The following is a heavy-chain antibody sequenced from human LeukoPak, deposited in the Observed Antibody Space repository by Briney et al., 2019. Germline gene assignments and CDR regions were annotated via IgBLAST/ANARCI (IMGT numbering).Heavy chain of an antibody. V-gene: IGHV1-18*01. CDR2: ISAYNGNT. CDR1: GYTFTSYG. CDR3: ARINYYDSSGYSRGRTSGYFDY. Sequence: ASVKVSCKASGYTFTSYGISWVRQAPGQGLEWMGWISAYNGNTNYAQKLQGRVTMTTDTSTSTAYMELRSPRSDDTAVYYCARINYYDSSGYSRGRTSGYFDYWGQGTLVTVSS. D-gene: IGHD3-22*01. J-gene: IGHJ4*02.